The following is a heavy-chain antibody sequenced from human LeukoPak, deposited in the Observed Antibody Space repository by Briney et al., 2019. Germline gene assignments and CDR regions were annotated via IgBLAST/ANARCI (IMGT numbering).Heavy chain of an antibody. CDR3: AREGYCSGGTCYSTMNWFDP. D-gene: IGHD2-15*01. CDR1: GYRFTSYG. CDR2: ISAYNGNT. V-gene: IGHV1-18*01. Sequence: ASVKVSCKASGYRFTSYGITWVRQAPGQGLEWMGWISAYNGNTNYAQKLQGRVTLTTDTSTSTAYMELRSLRSDDTAVYYCAREGYCSGGTCYSTMNWFDPWGQGTLVTFSS. J-gene: IGHJ5*02.